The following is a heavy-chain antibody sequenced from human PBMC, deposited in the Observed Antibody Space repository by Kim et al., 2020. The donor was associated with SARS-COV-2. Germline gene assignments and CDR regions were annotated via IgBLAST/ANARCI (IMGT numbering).Heavy chain of an antibody. V-gene: IGHV7-4-1*02. CDR2: INTNTGNP. Sequence: ASVKVSCKASGYTFTSYAMNWVRQAPGQGLEWMGWINTNTGNPTYAQGFTGRFVFSLDTSVSTAYLQISSLKAEDTAVYYCARSHYDFWRGYYSHYGMDVWGQGTTVTVSS. D-gene: IGHD3-3*01. CDR3: ARSHYDFWRGYYSHYGMDV. CDR1: GYTFTSYA. J-gene: IGHJ6*02.